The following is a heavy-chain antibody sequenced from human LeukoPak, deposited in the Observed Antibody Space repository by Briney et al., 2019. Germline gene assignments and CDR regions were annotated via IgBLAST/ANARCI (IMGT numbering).Heavy chain of an antibody. Sequence: GRSLRLSCAASGFTFSSYGMHWVRQAPGKGLEWVAVISYDGSNKYYADSVKGRFTISRDNSKNTLYLQMNSLRAEDTAVYCCAKDWGVVVVAATYFDYWGQGTLVTVSS. CDR1: GFTFSSYG. J-gene: IGHJ4*02. CDR3: AKDWGVVVVAATYFDY. V-gene: IGHV3-30*18. CDR2: ISYDGSNK. D-gene: IGHD2-15*01.